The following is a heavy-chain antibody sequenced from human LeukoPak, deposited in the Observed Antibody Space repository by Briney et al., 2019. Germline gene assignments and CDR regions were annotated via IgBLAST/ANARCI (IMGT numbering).Heavy chain of an antibody. CDR1: GGSISSSSYY. Sequence: SETLSLICTVSGGSISSSSYYWGWIRQPPGKGLEWIGNIYHNGSTDYNPSLKSRVTISVDTSKNQFSLKLSSVTAADTAVYYCATDFWSGTNIIDYWGQGTLVTVSS. CDR2: IYHNGST. J-gene: IGHJ4*02. CDR3: ATDFWSGTNIIDY. D-gene: IGHD3-3*01. V-gene: IGHV4-39*07.